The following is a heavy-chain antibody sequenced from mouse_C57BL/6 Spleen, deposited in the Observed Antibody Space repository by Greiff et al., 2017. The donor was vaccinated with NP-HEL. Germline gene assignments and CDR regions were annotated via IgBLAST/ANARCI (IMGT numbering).Heavy chain of an antibody. D-gene: IGHD1-1*01. J-gene: IGHJ2*01. CDR2: IYPRSGNT. V-gene: IGHV1-81*01. CDR1: GYTFTSYG. CDR3: ARGPFITTVVSFDY. Sequence: QVQLQQSGAELARPGASVKLSCKASGYTFTSYGISWVKQRTGQGLEWIGEIYPRSGNTYYNEKFKGKATLTADKSSSTAYMELRSLTSEDSAVYYCARGPFITTVVSFDYWGKGTTLTVSS.